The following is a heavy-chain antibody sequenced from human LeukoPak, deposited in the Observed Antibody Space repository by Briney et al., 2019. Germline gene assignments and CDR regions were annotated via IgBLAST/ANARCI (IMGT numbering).Heavy chain of an antibody. CDR2: IYYSGST. J-gene: IGHJ4*02. CDR3: ARCLPYSSPPDY. D-gene: IGHD6-13*01. V-gene: IGHV4-39*07. CDR1: GGSISSSSYY. Sequence: SETLSLTCTVSGGSISSSSYYWGWIRQPPGKGLEWIGSIYYSGSTYYNPSLKSRVTISVDTSKNQFSLKLSSVTAADTAVYYCARCLPYSSPPDYWGQGTLVTVSS.